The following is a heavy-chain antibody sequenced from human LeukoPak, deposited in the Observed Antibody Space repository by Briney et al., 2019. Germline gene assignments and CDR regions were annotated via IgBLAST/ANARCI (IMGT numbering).Heavy chain of an antibody. CDR3: ARKAVAAAAKERHYYYYYYYMDV. D-gene: IGHD6-13*01. Sequence: ASVKVSCKASGYTFTGYYMHWVRQAPGQGLEWMGWINPNSGGTNYAQKFQGRVTMTRDTSISTAYMELSRLRSDDTAVYYCARKAVAAAAKERHYYYYYYYMDVWGKGTTVTISS. CDR2: INPNSGGT. V-gene: IGHV1-2*02. CDR1: GYTFTGYY. J-gene: IGHJ6*03.